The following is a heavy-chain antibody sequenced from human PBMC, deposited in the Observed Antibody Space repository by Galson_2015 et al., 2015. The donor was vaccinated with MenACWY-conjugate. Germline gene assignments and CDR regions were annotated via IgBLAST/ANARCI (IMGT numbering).Heavy chain of an antibody. CDR1: GGTFRRHA. CDR3: ARVAGGRFDL. Sequence: SVKVSCKASGGTFRRHAISWVRQAPGQGLEFMGGIIPPYDTTKYAQKFQGRVTITADKSTSTAYMELSSLSSEDTAVYFCARVAGGRFDLWGQGTLVTVSS. CDR2: IIPPYDTT. J-gene: IGHJ4*02. V-gene: IGHV1-69*06. D-gene: IGHD3-16*01.